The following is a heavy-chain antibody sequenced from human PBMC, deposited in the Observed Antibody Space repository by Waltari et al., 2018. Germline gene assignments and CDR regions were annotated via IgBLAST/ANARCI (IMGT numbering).Heavy chain of an antibody. CDR3: ARRTRTLGLDY. CDR2: IYYSGST. D-gene: IGHD1-7*01. Sequence: QVQLQESGPGLVKPSETLSLTCTVSGGSISSYYWSWIRQPPGKGLEWIGYIYYSGSTNYNPSLKSRVTISVDTSKNQFSLKLSSVTAADTAVYYCARRTRTLGLDYWGQGTLVTVSS. V-gene: IGHV4-59*01. CDR1: GGSISSYY. J-gene: IGHJ4*02.